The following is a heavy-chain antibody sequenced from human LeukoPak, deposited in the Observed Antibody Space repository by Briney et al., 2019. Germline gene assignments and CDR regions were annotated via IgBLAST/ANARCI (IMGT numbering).Heavy chain of an antibody. CDR3: ARDYRGMVRGVIYYYYGMDV. CDR1: GFTFSSYG. D-gene: IGHD3-10*01. Sequence: GGSLRLSCAASGFTFSSYGMHWVRQAPGKGLEWVAFIRYDGSNKYYADSVKGRFTISRDNSKNTLYLQMNSLRAEDTAVYYCARDYRGMVRGVIYYYYGMDVWGQGTTVTVSS. CDR2: IRYDGSNK. J-gene: IGHJ6*02. V-gene: IGHV3-30*02.